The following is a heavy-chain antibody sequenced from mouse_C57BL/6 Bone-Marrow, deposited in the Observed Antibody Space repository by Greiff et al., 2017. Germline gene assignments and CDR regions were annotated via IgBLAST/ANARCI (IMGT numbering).Heavy chain of an antibody. CDR2: INYDGSST. Sequence: EVMLVESEGGLVQPGSSMKLSCTASGFTFSDSYMAWVRQVPEKGLEWVANINYDGSSTYYLDSLKSRFIISRDNAKNILYLQMSSLKSEDTATYYCARDLGVAMDYWGQGTSVTVSS. J-gene: IGHJ4*01. D-gene: IGHD3-3*01. V-gene: IGHV5-16*01. CDR1: GFTFSDSY. CDR3: ARDLGVAMDY.